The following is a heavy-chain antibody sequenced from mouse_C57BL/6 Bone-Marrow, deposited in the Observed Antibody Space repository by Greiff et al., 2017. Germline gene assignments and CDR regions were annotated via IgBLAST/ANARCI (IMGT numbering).Heavy chain of an antibody. CDR1: GFSFNTYA. J-gene: IGHJ4*01. CDR3: VRGNNYDYAMDY. CDR2: IRSKSNNYAT. V-gene: IGHV10-1*01. D-gene: IGHD5-1-1*01. Sequence: DVMLVESGGGLVQPKGSLKLSCAASGFSFNTYAMNWVRQAPGKGLEWVARIRSKSNNYATYYADSVKDRFTISRDDSESMLYLQMNNLKTEHTAMYYCVRGNNYDYAMDYWGQGTSVTVSS.